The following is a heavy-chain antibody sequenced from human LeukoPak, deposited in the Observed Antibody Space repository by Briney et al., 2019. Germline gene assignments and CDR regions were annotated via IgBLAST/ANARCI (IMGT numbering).Heavy chain of an antibody. CDR2: ISVGSGYI. Sequence: GGSLRLSRAASGFTFSSYEMNSVPQAPGKGLEWVSSISVGSGYIFYADSVKGRFTISRDNAKNSLYLQMNSLRAEDTAVYYCANSIVGATYYFDYWGQGTLVTVSS. J-gene: IGHJ4*02. V-gene: IGHV3-21*01. CDR3: ANSIVGATYYFDY. CDR1: GFTFSSYE. D-gene: IGHD1-26*01.